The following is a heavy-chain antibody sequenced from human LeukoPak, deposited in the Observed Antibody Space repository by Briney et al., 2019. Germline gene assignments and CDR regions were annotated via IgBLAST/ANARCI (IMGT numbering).Heavy chain of an antibody. CDR2: ISGSGGST. CDR1: GFTFSGYA. J-gene: IGHJ4*02. CDR3: AKELVYYDSSGYSGYYFDY. V-gene: IGHV3-23*01. Sequence: GGSLRLSCAASGFTFSGYAMSWVRQAPGKGLEWVSAISGSGGSTYYADSVKGRFTISRDNSKNTLYLQMNSLRAEDTAVYYCAKELVYYDSSGYSGYYFDYWRQGTLVTVSS. D-gene: IGHD3-22*01.